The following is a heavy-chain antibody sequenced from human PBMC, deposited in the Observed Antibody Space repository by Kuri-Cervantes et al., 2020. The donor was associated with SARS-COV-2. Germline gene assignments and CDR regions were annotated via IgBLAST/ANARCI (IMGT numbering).Heavy chain of an antibody. CDR2: IDPSDSYT. CDR3: ARRVGYYFDY. D-gene: IGHD2-15*01. V-gene: IGHV5-10-1*01. Sequence: GESLKISCKGSGYSFTSYWISWVRQMHGKDMEWMGRIDPSDSYTNYSPSFQGHVTISADKSISTAYLQWSSLKASDTAMYYCARRVGYYFDYWGQGTLVTVSS. CDR1: GYSFTSYW. J-gene: IGHJ4*02.